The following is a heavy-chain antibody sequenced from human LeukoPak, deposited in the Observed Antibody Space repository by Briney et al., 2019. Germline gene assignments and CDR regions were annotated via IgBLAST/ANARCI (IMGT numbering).Heavy chain of an antibody. D-gene: IGHD2-15*01. J-gene: IGHJ4*02. V-gene: IGHV1-18*01. CDR2: ISGYNGNT. CDR1: GYIFTSYG. CDR3: ARDRSGGSCHFDY. Sequence: ASVKVSCKASGYIFTSYGISWVRQAPGQGLEWMGWISGYNGNTYSTQKLQGRVTMATDTSTFTSYMELRSLTSDDTAIYYCARDRSGGSCHFDYWGQGTLVTVSS.